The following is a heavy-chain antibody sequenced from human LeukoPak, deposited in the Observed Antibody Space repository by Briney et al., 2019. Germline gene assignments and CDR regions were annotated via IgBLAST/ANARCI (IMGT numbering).Heavy chain of an antibody. CDR2: IYDSEST. CDR3: ARDRGENYYGSGSYYPNAFDI. V-gene: IGHV4-39*07. J-gene: IGHJ3*02. Sequence: SETLSLTCTVSGGSMSSSNYYWGWIRQPPGKGLEWIGSIYDSESTYYNPSLKSRVTMSVDTSKNQFSLKLSSVTAADTAVYYCARDRGENYYGSGSYYPNAFDIWGQGTMVTVSS. CDR1: GGSMSSSNYY. D-gene: IGHD3-10*01.